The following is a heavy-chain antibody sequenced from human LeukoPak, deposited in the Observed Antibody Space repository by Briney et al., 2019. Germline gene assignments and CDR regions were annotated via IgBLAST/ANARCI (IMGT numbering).Heavy chain of an antibody. CDR2: ISYDGSNK. D-gene: IGHD3-10*01. V-gene: IGHV3-30*18. CDR1: GFTFSSYG. Sequence: GRSLRLSRAASGFTFSSYGMHWVRQAPGKGLEWVAVISYDGSNKYYADSVKGRFTISRDNSKNTLYLQMNSLRAEDTAVYYCAKEERITMVRGVINDNYYFDYWGQGTLVTVSS. CDR3: AKEERITMVRGVINDNYYFDY. J-gene: IGHJ4*02.